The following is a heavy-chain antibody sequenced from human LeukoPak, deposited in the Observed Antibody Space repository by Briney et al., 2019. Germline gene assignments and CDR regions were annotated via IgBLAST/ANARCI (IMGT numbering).Heavy chain of an antibody. V-gene: IGHV3-9*01. CDR1: GFTFDDYA. D-gene: IGHD6-19*01. CDR2: ISWNSGSI. Sequence: GGSLRLSCAASGFTFDDYAVHWVRQAPGKGLEWVSGISWNSGSIGYADSVKGRFTISRDNAKNSLYLQMNSLRAEDTALYYCAKDMNEAVAGTVSYGMDVWGQGTTVTVSS. J-gene: IGHJ6*02. CDR3: AKDMNEAVAGTVSYGMDV.